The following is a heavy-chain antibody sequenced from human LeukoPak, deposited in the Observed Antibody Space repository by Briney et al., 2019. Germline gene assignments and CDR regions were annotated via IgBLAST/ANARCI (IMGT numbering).Heavy chain of an antibody. J-gene: IGHJ4*02. CDR1: GFTFSSYA. CDR3: AKRILVPGGYYFDY. D-gene: IGHD6-6*01. Sequence: GGSLRLSCAASGFTFSSYAMSWVRQAPGKGLKWVSDISGSGGSTYYADSVKGRFTISRDNSKNTLYLQMNSLRAEDTAVYYCAKRILVPGGYYFDYWGQGALVTVSS. V-gene: IGHV3-23*01. CDR2: ISGSGGST.